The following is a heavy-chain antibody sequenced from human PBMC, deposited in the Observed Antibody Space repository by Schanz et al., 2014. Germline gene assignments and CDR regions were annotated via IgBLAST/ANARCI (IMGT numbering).Heavy chain of an antibody. V-gene: IGHV3-30*18. CDR2: ISYDGTNE. J-gene: IGHJ4*02. CDR3: AKDRGDGYSNGIFQY. D-gene: IGHD5-18*01. Sequence: QVFLAESGGGVVQPGRSLRLSCAASGFTFSQYGMHWVRQAPGKGLEWVAVISYDGTNEYYAESVKGRFTISRDNAKNTFYHHMNSLRNEDTAVYFCAKDRGDGYSNGIFQYWGLGTLVTVSS. CDR1: GFTFSQYG.